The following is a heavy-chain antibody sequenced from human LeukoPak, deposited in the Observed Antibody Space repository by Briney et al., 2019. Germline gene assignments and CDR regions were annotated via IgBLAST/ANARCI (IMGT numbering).Heavy chain of an antibody. V-gene: IGHV4-38-2*02. J-gene: IGHJ4*02. CDR3: AREDYDHYFDY. D-gene: IGHD3-22*01. CDR2: IYHSGST. CDR1: GYSISSGYY. Sequence: SETLSLTCTVSGYSISSGYYWGWIRQPPGKGLEWIGSIYHSGSTYYNPSLKSRVTISVDTSKNQFSLKLSSVTAADTAVYYCAREDYDHYFDYWGQGTLVTVSS.